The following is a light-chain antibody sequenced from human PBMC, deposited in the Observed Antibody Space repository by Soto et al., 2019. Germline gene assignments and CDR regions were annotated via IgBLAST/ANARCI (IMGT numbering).Light chain of an antibody. CDR1: QSVSSN. Sequence: ETVMTQSPSTLSVSPVERATLSCIASQSVSSNLAWYQQKPGQPPRLLIYDASKRATGVPVRFSGSGSGTDFTLTITTLEPEDFAVYFCQQRANWPPVTFGQGTKVDIK. J-gene: IGKJ1*01. V-gene: IGKV3-11*01. CDR3: QQRANWPPVT. CDR2: DAS.